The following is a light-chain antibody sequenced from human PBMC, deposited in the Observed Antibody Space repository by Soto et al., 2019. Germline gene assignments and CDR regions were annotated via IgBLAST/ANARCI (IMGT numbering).Light chain of an antibody. V-gene: IGKV1-5*03. CDR2: TAS. CDR3: QQYDGYSGLT. Sequence: DIQLTQSPSTLSASVGDGVTITCRASQSISYWLAWYQQKAGKAPKLLIYTASNLNSGVPSRFSGSGSGTEFTLTISSLQPDDFATYHCQQYDGYSGLTFGGGTKVEIK. CDR1: QSISYW. J-gene: IGKJ4*01.